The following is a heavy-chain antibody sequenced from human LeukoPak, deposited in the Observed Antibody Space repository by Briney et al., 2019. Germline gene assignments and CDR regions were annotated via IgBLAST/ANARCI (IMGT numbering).Heavy chain of an antibody. V-gene: IGHV3-48*01. CDR3: ARWNYQIDY. D-gene: IGHD3-16*02. CDR2: ISSSSSTI. Sequence: GGSLRLSCAASGFTFSSYSMNWVRQAPGKGLEWVSYISSSSSTIYYADSVEGRFTISRDNAKNSLYLQMNSLRAEDTAVYYCARWNYQIDYWGQGTLVTVSS. J-gene: IGHJ4*02. CDR1: GFTFSSYS.